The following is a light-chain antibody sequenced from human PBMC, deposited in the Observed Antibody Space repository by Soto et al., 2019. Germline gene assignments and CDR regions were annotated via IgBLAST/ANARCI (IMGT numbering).Light chain of an antibody. J-gene: IGLJ2*01. CDR2: GNS. V-gene: IGLV1-40*01. Sequence: QSVLTQPPSVSGAPGQRVTISCTGSSSNIGAGYDVHWYQQLPGTAPKLLIYGNSNRPSGVPDRFSGSKSGTSASLAITGLQAEDEADYYCQSYDSSLSGAFVVFGGGTQLPVL. CDR3: QSYDSSLSGAFVV. CDR1: SSNIGAGYD.